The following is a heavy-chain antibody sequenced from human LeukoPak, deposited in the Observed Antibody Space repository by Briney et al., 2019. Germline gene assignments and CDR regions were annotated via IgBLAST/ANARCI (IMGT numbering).Heavy chain of an antibody. Sequence: PSETLSLTCTVSGGSINNSSYYWNWIRQPAGKGLEWIGRVYTSGSTNYNPSLKSRVTISMDTSKNQFSLKLNSVTAADTAIYYCTREQLWLLGWFDPWGQGTLVTVSS. CDR2: VYTSGST. CDR3: TREQLWLLGWFDP. J-gene: IGHJ5*02. V-gene: IGHV4-61*02. CDR1: GGSINNSSYY. D-gene: IGHD5-18*01.